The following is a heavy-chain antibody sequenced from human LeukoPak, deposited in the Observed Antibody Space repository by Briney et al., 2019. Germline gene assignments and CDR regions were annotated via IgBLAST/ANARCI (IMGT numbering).Heavy chain of an antibody. CDR1: GFTFSSYA. CDR3: AKDQFYDSSGYYTFDY. Sequence: GGSLRLSCAASGFTFSSYAMSWVRQAPGKGLEWVSAISGSGGSTYYADSVKGRFTISRDNSKNTLYLQMNSLRAEDTAVYYCAKDQFYDSSGYYTFDYWGQGTLVTVSS. CDR2: ISGSGGST. D-gene: IGHD3-22*01. V-gene: IGHV3-23*01. J-gene: IGHJ4*02.